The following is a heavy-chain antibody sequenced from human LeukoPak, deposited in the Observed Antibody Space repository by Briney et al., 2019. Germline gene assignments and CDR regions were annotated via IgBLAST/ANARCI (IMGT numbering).Heavy chain of an antibody. D-gene: IGHD5-18*01. Sequence: GGSLRLSCTASGFTVSRNYMSWVRQAPGKGLEWVSIIYSGGTTYYADSVKGRFTISRDNSKNTLYLQMNSLRAEDTAVYYCAGEDLETAMALGYWGQGTLVTVSS. CDR2: IYSGGTT. V-gene: IGHV3-66*01. CDR3: AGEDLETAMALGY. CDR1: GFTVSRNY. J-gene: IGHJ4*02.